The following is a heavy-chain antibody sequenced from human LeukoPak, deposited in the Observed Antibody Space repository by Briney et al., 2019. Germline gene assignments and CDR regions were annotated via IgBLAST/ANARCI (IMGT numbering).Heavy chain of an antibody. Sequence: NPSETLSLTCTVSGGSISSHYWSWIRQPPGKGLEWVAYIHYSGSTNYNPSLKSRVTISADTTKNQFSLRLTSVTAADTAVYYCARSRYSNSSWDFDFWGQGTLVTVSS. V-gene: IGHV4-59*11. D-gene: IGHD6-6*01. CDR2: IHYSGST. CDR1: GGSISSHY. J-gene: IGHJ4*02. CDR3: ARSRYSNSSWDFDF.